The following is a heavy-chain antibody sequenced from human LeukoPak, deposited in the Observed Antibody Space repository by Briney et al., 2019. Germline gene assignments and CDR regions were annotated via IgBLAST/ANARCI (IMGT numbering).Heavy chain of an antibody. CDR3: ARDQYSSSSLGY. CDR1: GFTLSSYN. D-gene: IGHD6-6*01. J-gene: IGHJ4*02. CDR2: ISYRSSDI. Sequence: GGSLRLSCAASGFTLSSYNMKWVRQAPGKGLEWVSSISYRSSDIEYADSVKGRFTISRDNTKKSLYLQMNSLRAEDTAVYYCARDQYSSSSLGYWGQGTLVTVSS. V-gene: IGHV3-21*01.